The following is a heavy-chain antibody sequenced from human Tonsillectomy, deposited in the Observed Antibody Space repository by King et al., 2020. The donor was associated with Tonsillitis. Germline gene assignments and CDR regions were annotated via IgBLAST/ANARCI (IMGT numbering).Heavy chain of an antibody. V-gene: IGHV3-21*01. J-gene: IGHJ4*02. CDR3: AREWSYYDRSVHDYFDY. CDR1: GFTFSSYS. D-gene: IGHD3-22*01. CDR2: ISSSSSYI. Sequence: VQLVESGGGLVKPGGSLRLSCAASGFTFSSYSMNWVRQAPGKGLEWVSSISSSSSYIYYADSVKGRFTISRDNAKNSLYLQMNSLRAEDTAVYYCAREWSYYDRSVHDYFDYWGQGTLVTVSS.